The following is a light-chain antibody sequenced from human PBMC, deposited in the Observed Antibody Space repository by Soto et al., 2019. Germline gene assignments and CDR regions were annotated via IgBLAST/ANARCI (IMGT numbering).Light chain of an antibody. CDR2: SAS. Sequence: DIQMTQSPSTLSASVGDRVTISCRASQSISSWLAWYQQKPGKAHKLLIHSASTLQSGVPSRFNVILSGTDGTINLPNLQTEDGSTDQGQQSFRTTLTFGQGTKVDI. J-gene: IGKJ1*01. V-gene: IGKV1-39*01. CDR1: QSISSW. CDR3: QQSFRTTLT.